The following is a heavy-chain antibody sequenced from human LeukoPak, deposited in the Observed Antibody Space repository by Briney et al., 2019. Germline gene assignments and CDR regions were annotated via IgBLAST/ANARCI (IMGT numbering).Heavy chain of an antibody. CDR2: IIPIFDTA. J-gene: IGHJ4*02. CDR1: GGTFSSYA. D-gene: IGHD3-22*01. V-gene: IGHV1-69*01. Sequence: GASVKVSCKASGGTFSSYAISWVRQAPGQGLEWMGGIIPIFDTANYAQKFQGRVTITADDSTSTAYMELSSLRSEDTAVYYCARDYYDSSGYFDYWGQGTLVTVSS. CDR3: ARDYYDSSGYFDY.